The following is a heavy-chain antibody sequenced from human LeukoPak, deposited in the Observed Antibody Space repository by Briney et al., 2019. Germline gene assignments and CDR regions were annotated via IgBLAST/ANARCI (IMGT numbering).Heavy chain of an antibody. V-gene: IGHV3-11*01. CDR1: GFTFSDYY. Sequence: GGSLRLSCAASGFTFSDYYMSWIRQAPGKGLEWVSYISSTGSPIYYADSVKGRFTISRDNAKNSLYLQMNSLRAEDTAMYYCARVGINDYGDYVDYYFDYWGQGTLVTVSS. J-gene: IGHJ4*02. CDR2: ISSTGSPI. D-gene: IGHD4-17*01. CDR3: ARVGINDYGDYVDYYFDY.